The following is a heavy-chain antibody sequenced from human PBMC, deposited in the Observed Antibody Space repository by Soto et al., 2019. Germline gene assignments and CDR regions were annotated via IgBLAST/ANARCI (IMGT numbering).Heavy chain of an antibody. V-gene: IGHV3-23*01. Sequence: GGSLRLSCAASGFTFSSYAMSWVRQAPGKGLEWVSAISGSGGSTYYADYVKGRFTISRDNSKNTLYLQMNSLRAEDTAVYYCARPGAVTMIVVVITGGAFDIWGQGTMVTVSS. D-gene: IGHD3-22*01. CDR2: ISGSGGST. J-gene: IGHJ3*02. CDR3: ARPGAVTMIVVVITGGAFDI. CDR1: GFTFSSYA.